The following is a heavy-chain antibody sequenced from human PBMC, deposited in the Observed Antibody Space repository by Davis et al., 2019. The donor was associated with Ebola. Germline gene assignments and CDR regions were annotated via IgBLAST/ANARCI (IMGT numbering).Heavy chain of an antibody. Sequence: MPGGSLRLSCTVSGGSISSYYWSWIRQPPGKGLEWIGYIYYSGSTNYNPSLKSRVTISVDTSKNQFSLKLSSVTAADTAVYYCARDVGGGGIFDYWGQGTLVTVSS. CDR2: IYYSGST. J-gene: IGHJ4*02. CDR1: GGSISSYY. D-gene: IGHD3-16*01. V-gene: IGHV4-59*01. CDR3: ARDVGGGGIFDY.